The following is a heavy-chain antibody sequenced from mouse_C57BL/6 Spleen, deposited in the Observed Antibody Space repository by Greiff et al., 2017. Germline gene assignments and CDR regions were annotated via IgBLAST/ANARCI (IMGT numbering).Heavy chain of an antibody. J-gene: IGHJ4*01. CDR3: ARGDYYGYAMDY. V-gene: IGHV5-16*01. D-gene: IGHD1-1*01. CDR1: GFTFSDYY. Sequence: EVKLVESEGGLVQPGSSMKLSCTASGFTFSDYYMAWVRQVPEKGLEWVANINYDGSSTYYLDSLKSRFIISRDNAKNILYLQMSSLKSEDTATYYCARGDYYGYAMDYWGQGTSVTVSS. CDR2: INYDGSST.